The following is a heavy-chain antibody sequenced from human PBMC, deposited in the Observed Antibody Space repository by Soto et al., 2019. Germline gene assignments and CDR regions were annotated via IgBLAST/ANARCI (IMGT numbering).Heavy chain of an antibody. V-gene: IGHV1-18*01. CDR3: ARDLGYCRSGTCYREWFDP. J-gene: IGHJ5*02. Sequence: QVQLVQSGAEVKKPEASVKVSCKASGYTFTAHGISWVRQAPGRGLEWMGWVSGDNSHTNYAQSLQDRVTMTTDISTNTAYMELRSLRSDDTAVYYCARDLGYCRSGTCYREWFDPWGQGTLVTVSS. CDR1: GYTFTAHG. CDR2: VSGDNSHT. D-gene: IGHD2-2*01.